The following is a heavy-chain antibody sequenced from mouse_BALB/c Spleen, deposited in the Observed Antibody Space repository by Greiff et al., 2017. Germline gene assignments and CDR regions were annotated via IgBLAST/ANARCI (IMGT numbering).Heavy chain of an antibody. V-gene: IGHV5-6-5*01. CDR3: ARGYGNYAY. J-gene: IGHJ3*01. CDR1: GFTFSSYA. Sequence: EVMLVESGGGLVKPGGSLKLSCAASGFTFSSYAMSWVRQTPEKRLEWVASISSGGSTYYPDSVKGRFTISRDNARNILYLQMSSLRSEDTAMYYCARGYGNYAYWGQGTLVTVSA. D-gene: IGHD2-10*02. CDR2: ISSGGST.